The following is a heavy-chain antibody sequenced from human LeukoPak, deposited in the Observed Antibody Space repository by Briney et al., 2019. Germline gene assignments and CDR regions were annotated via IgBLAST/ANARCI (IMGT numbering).Heavy chain of an antibody. D-gene: IGHD4-17*01. CDR1: GYTFTTYA. CDR3: ARDRWVTTMSFDY. V-gene: IGHV1-3*01. J-gene: IGHJ4*02. Sequence: ASVTVSCTASGYTFTTYAMHWVRQAPGQRLEWMGWMYPGNGNTKYSQTFQGRVTITRDKSASTVYMELSSLRSEDTAMYYCARDRWVTTMSFDYWGQGTLVTVSS. CDR2: MYPGNGNT.